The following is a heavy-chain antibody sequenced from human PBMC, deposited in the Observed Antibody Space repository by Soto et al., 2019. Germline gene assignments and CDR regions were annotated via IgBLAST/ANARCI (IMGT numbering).Heavy chain of an antibody. V-gene: IGHV2-5*01. D-gene: IGHD3-10*01. CDR1: GFSLSTSGVG. J-gene: IGHJ6*02. Sequence: QITLKESGPTLVKPTQTLTLTCTFSGFSLSTSGVGVGWISQPPGKALEWLALIYWNDDKRYSQSLKSRLTITKDTSKNQVVVTMTNMDTVYTDTYYRAHREYYSGSGSPDYYYYGMDVWGQGTTVTVSS. CDR2: IYWNDDK. CDR3: AHREYYSGSGSPDYYYYGMDV.